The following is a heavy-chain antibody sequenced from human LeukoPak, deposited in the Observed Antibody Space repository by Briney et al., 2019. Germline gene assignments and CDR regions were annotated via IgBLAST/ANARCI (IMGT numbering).Heavy chain of an antibody. CDR3: ARWEYSSSWGSFDP. V-gene: IGHV4-59*08. CDR1: GGSISSYY. D-gene: IGHD6-13*01. J-gene: IGHJ5*02. Sequence: PSETLSLTCTVSGGSISSYYWSWLRQPPGKGLEWIGYIYYSGSTNYNPSLKSRVTISVDTSKNQFSLKLSSVTAADTAVYYCARWEYSSSWGSFDPWGQGTLVTVSS. CDR2: IYYSGST.